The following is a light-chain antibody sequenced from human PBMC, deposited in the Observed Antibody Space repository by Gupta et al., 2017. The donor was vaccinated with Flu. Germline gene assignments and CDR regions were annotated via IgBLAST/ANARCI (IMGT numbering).Light chain of an antibody. Sequence: SSLYASVGDRGIITCRASQSIRSYLCWYKQKPRKAPKLLIYAASSWQSGVSSRFSGSGFGKDLPLTISSRQQEDFASYFCRQTDSSSPSTFGRGTTVEIK. CDR1: QSIRSY. V-gene: IGKV1-39*01. CDR3: RQTDSSSPST. J-gene: IGKJ4*01. CDR2: AAS.